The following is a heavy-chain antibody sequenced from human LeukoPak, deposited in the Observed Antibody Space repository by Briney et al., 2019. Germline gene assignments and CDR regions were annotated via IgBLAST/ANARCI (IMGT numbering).Heavy chain of an antibody. Sequence: SETLSLTCTVSGASVSSYYWSWIRQPPGKGLEWIGYIYYSGSTNYNPSLKSRVTISVDTSKNQFSLKLSSVTAADTAVYYCARDGQIGYCSSTSCSYWYFDLWGRRTLLTVSS. CDR2: IYYSGST. D-gene: IGHD2-2*01. CDR1: GASVSSYY. CDR3: ARDGQIGYCSSTSCSYWYFDL. V-gene: IGHV4-59*02. J-gene: IGHJ2*01.